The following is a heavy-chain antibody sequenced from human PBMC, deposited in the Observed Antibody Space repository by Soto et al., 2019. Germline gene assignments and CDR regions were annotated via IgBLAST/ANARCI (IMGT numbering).Heavy chain of an antibody. CDR2: INPNSGGT. CDR3: ARFRGRLSGSYYEFDY. Sequence: GASVKVSCKASGYTFTGYYMHWVRQAPGQGLEWMGWINPNSGGTNYAQKFQGRVTMTRDTSISTAYMELSRLRSDDTAVYYCARFRGRLSGSYYEFDYWGQGTLVTVSS. D-gene: IGHD1-26*01. V-gene: IGHV1-2*02. CDR1: GYTFTGYY. J-gene: IGHJ4*02.